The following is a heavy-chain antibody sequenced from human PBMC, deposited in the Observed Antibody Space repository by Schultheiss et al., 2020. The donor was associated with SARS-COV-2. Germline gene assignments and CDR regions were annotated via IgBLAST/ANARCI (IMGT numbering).Heavy chain of an antibody. CDR3: ARAPRQQLEHDAFDI. CDR1: GGSISSGDYY. J-gene: IGHJ3*02. Sequence: SETLSLTCTVSGGSISSGDYYWSWIRQPPGKGLEWIGYIYYSGSTNYNPSLKSRVTISVDTSKNQFSLKLSSVTAADTAVYYCARAPRQQLEHDAFDIWGQGTMVTVSS. D-gene: IGHD6-13*01. CDR2: IYYSGST. V-gene: IGHV4-61*08.